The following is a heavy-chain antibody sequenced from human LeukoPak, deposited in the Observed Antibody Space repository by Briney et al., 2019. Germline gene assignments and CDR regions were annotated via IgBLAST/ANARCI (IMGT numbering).Heavy chain of an antibody. D-gene: IGHD4-23*01. V-gene: IGHV3-48*04. CDR1: GFTFSIYW. CDR2: ISSSSNTI. CDR3: ARDYGGSSPFDY. Sequence: GGSLRLSCAASGFTFSIYWMHWVRQAPGKGLEWVSYISSSSNTIYYTDSVKGRFTISRDNAKNSLYLQMNSLRAEDTAVYYCARDYGGSSPFDYWGQGTLVTVSS. J-gene: IGHJ4*02.